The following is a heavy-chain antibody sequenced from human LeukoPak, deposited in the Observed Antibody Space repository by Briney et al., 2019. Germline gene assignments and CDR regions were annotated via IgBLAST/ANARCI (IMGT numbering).Heavy chain of an antibody. V-gene: IGHV1-18*01. CDR1: GGTFSSYG. CDR3: ARGLARKGGIAAVWVWFDP. J-gene: IGHJ5*02. Sequence: ASVKVSCKASGGTFSSYGISWVRQAPGQGLEWMGWISAYAQNLQGRVTMTTDTSTSTAYMELRSLRSDDTAVYYCARGLARKGGIAAVWVWFDPWGQGTLVTVSS. D-gene: IGHD6-13*01. CDR2: ISAY.